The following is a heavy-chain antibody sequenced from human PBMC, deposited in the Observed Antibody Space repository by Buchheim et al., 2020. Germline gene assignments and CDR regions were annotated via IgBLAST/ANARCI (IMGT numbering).Heavy chain of an antibody. CDR2: ISSSSSYI. D-gene: IGHD6-6*01. Sequence: EVQLVESGGGLVKPGGSLRLSCAASGFTFSSYSMNWVRQAPGKGLEWVSSISSSSSYIYYADSVKGRFNISRDNAKNLRYLQMNSLRAEDTAVYYCARDRHSSSSRANDYWGQGTL. J-gene: IGHJ4*02. V-gene: IGHV3-21*01. CDR1: GFTFSSYS. CDR3: ARDRHSSSSRANDY.